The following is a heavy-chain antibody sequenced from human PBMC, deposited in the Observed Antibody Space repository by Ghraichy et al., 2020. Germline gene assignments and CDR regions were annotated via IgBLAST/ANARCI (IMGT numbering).Heavy chain of an antibody. CDR3: ANWTWEAFDI. CDR2: ISGSGGST. CDR1: GFTFSSYA. Sequence: GESLNISCAASGFTFSSYAMSWVRQAPGKGLEWVSAISGSGGSTYYADSVKGRFTISRDNSKNTLYLQMNSLRAEDTAVYYCANWTWEAFDIWGQGTMVTVSS. V-gene: IGHV3-23*01. J-gene: IGHJ3*02. D-gene: IGHD3/OR15-3a*01.